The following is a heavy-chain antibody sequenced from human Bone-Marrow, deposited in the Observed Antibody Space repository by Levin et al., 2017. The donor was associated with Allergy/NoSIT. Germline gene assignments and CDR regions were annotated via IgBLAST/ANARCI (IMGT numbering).Heavy chain of an antibody. Sequence: GESLKISCAASGFTFSSYAMHWVRQAPGKGLEWVAVISYDGSNKYYADSVKGRFTISRDNSKNTLYLQMNSLRAEDTAVYYCARGVPLGQQLVSPLRYYYYGMDVWGQGTTVTVSS. CDR1: GFTFSSYA. CDR2: ISYDGSNK. CDR3: ARGVPLGQQLVSPLRYYYYGMDV. V-gene: IGHV3-30*04. J-gene: IGHJ6*02. D-gene: IGHD6-13*01.